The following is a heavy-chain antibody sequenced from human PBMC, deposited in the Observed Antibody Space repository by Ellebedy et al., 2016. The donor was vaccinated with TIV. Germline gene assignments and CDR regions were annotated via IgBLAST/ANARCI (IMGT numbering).Heavy chain of an antibody. CDR2: TRSSAKSYAT. Sequence: GESLKISCAASGFPFSASALHWVRQPSGKGLEWVGRTRSSAKSYATAYAASVKGRFIISRDDSKNTVYLQMNSLKIEDTAVYFCARLTDGMDVWGQGTTVTVS. CDR1: GFPFSASA. J-gene: IGHJ6*02. CDR3: ARLTDGMDV. V-gene: IGHV3-73*01. D-gene: IGHD3-16*01.